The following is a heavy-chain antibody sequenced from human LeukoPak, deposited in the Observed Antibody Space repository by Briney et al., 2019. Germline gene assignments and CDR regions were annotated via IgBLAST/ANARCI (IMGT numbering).Heavy chain of an antibody. D-gene: IGHD2-15*01. J-gene: IGHJ5*02. V-gene: IGHV4-59*01. CDR2: IYYSGST. CDR3: ARDRSGGKGWFDP. Sequence: SETLSLTCTVSGGSISSYYWNWIRQPPGKGLEWIGYIYYSGSTNYNPSLKSRVTISVDTSKNQFSLKLSSVTAADTAVYYCARDRSGGKGWFDPWGQGTLVTVSS. CDR1: GGSISSYY.